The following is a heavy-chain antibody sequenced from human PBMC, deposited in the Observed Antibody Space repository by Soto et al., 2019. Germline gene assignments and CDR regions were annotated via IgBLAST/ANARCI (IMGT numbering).Heavy chain of an antibody. J-gene: IGHJ4*02. V-gene: IGHV3-23*01. CDR2: ISGSGGST. Sequence: GGSLRLSCAASGFTFSSYAMSWVRQAPGKGLEWVSAISGSGGSTYYADSVKGRFTISRDNSKNTLYLQMNSLRAEDTAVYYCAKEAPAHKTYYSDSSAQRDPYFDYWGQGTMVTVYS. CDR1: GFTFSSYA. CDR3: AKEAPAHKTYYSDSSAQRDPYFDY. D-gene: IGHD3-22*01.